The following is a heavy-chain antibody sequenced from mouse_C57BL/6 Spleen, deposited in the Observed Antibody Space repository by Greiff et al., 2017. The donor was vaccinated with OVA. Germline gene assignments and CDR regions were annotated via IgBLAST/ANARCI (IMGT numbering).Heavy chain of an antibody. D-gene: IGHD1-1*01. CDR2: IYPGDGDT. CDR1: GYAFSSSW. CDR3: ARSLYYYGSSYEAMDY. V-gene: IGHV1-82*01. Sequence: QVQLQQSGPELVKPGASVKISCKASGYAFSSSWMNWVKQRPGKGLEWIGRIYPGDGDTNYNGKFKGKATLTADKSSSTAYMQLSRLTSEDSAVYVCARSLYYYGSSYEAMDYWGQGTSVTVSS. J-gene: IGHJ4*01.